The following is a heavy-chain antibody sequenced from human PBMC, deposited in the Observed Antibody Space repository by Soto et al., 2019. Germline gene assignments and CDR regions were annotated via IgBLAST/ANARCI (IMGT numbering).Heavy chain of an antibody. V-gene: IGHV4-59*01. Sequence: PSETLSLTCTVSGGSISSYYWSWIRQPPGKGLEWIGYIYYSGSTNYNPSLKSRVTISVDTSKNQFSLKLSSVTAADTAVYYCARAETYYYDSSGYWFVPWGQGTLVTVSS. D-gene: IGHD3-22*01. J-gene: IGHJ5*02. CDR1: GGSISSYY. CDR2: IYYSGST. CDR3: ARAETYYYDSSGYWFVP.